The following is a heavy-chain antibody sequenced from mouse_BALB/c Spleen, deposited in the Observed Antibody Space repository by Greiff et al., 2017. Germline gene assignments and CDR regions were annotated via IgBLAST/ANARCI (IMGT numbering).Heavy chain of an antibody. D-gene: IGHD4-1*01. J-gene: IGHJ3*01. CDR2: IYPGNSDT. V-gene: IGHV1-5*01. Sequence: EVQLQQSGPVLARPGASVKMSCKASGYTFTSYWMHWVKQRPGQGLEWIGAIYPGNSDTSYNQKFKGKATLTADKSSSTAYMELRSLTSEDSAVYYCTSELGRAYWGQGTLVTVSA. CDR1: GYTFTSYW. CDR3: TSELGRAY.